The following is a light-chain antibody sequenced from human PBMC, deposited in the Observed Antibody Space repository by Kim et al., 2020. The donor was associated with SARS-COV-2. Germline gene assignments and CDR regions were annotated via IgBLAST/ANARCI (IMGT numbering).Light chain of an antibody. CDR2: ATS. CDR1: QSLHSSF. CDR3: QQYGGSSPYT. J-gene: IGKJ2*01. V-gene: IGKV3-20*01. Sequence: VLTQSPATLSLSPGDRATLSCRASQSLHSSFLAWYQQRPGQAPRLLIYATSDRATGIPDRFSGSGSGTDFTLTITRLEPEDFAVYYCQQYGGSSPYTFGRGTKLEI.